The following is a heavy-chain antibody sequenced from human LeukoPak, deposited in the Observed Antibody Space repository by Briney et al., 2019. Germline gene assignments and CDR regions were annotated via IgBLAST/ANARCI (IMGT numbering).Heavy chain of an antibody. V-gene: IGHV1-24*01. CDR1: GDTLTELS. Sequence: GASVKVSCKVSGDTLTELSMHWGRQAPGKGLEWMGGFDPEDGETIYAQKFQGTVTMTEDTSTDTAYMELSSLRSEDTAVYYCATGVYSSSSPFDYWGQGTLVTVSS. CDR2: FDPEDGET. J-gene: IGHJ4*02. D-gene: IGHD6-6*01. CDR3: ATGVYSSSSPFDY.